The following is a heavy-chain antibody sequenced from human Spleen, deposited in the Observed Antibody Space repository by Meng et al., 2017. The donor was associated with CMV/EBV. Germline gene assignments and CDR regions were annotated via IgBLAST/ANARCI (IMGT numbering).Heavy chain of an antibody. D-gene: IGHD1-26*01. CDR1: GYTFTSYY. CDR2: IHPSGGST. J-gene: IGHJ3*01. V-gene: IGHV1-46*01. CDR3: ARWTSSGWEQDAFDF. Sequence: ASVKVSCKASGYTFTSYYMHWVRQAPGQGLEWMGIIHPSGGSTSYAQKFQGRVTLARDTSTSTVYLGLSSLRSEDTAVYYCARWTSSGWEQDAFDFWGQGTMVTVSS.